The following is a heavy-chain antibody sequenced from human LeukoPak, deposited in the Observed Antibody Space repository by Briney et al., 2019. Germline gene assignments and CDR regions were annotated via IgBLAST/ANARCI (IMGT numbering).Heavy chain of an antibody. Sequence: GGSLRLSCTASGFTFGDYAMSWIRQAPGKGLEWVGFIRSKAYGETAGYAASVKGRFTISRDDSRAIAYLQMNSLKTEDTAVYHCTRDRGAYNLYDYWGQGTLVTVSS. V-gene: IGHV3-49*03. CDR2: IRSKAYGETA. CDR3: TRDRGAYNLYDY. CDR1: GFTFGDYA. D-gene: IGHD1-1*01. J-gene: IGHJ4*02.